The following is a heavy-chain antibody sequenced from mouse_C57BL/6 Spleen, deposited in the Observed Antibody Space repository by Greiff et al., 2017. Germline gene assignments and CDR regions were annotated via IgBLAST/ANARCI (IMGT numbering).Heavy chain of an antibody. Sequence: EVQLQQSGPELVKPGASVKIPCKASGYTFTDYNMDWVKQSHGKSLEWIGDINPNNGGTIYNQKFKGKATLTVDKSSSTAYMELRSLTSEDTAVYYCARGIHRKPTGAMDYWGQGTSVTVSS. CDR3: ARGIHRKPTGAMDY. D-gene: IGHD2-14*01. V-gene: IGHV1-18*01. CDR1: GYTFTDYN. J-gene: IGHJ4*01. CDR2: INPNNGGT.